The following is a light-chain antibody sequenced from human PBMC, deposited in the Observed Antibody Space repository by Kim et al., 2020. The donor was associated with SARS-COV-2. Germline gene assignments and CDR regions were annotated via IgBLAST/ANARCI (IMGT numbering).Light chain of an antibody. CDR1: SSNNGNNY. J-gene: IGLJ3*02. V-gene: IGLV1-44*01. CDR2: SDD. CDR3: AAWDDSLNGWV. Sequence: GQRVTVSCSGSSSNNGNNYVNWYQQLPGTAPKLLIYSDDRRPSGVPDRFSGSKSGTSASLAISGLQSEDEADYYCAAWDDSLNGWVFGGGTQLTVL.